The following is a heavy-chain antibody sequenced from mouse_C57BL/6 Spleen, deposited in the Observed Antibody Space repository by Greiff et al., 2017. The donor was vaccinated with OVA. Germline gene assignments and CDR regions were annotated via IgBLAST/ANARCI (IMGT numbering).Heavy chain of an antibody. CDR2: IHPNSGST. CDR1: GYTFTSYG. V-gene: IGHV1-64*01. Sequence: QVQLQQPGAELVKPGASVKLSCKASGYTFTSYGMHWVKPRPVQGLEWIGMIHPNSGSTTYNEKFKRKATLTVDKSSSTAYMQLRSLTSEYSAVNYCARGPYRNYDYFDCWGQGTTLTVSA. CDR3: ARGPYRNYDYFDC. J-gene: IGHJ2*01. D-gene: IGHD2-10*02.